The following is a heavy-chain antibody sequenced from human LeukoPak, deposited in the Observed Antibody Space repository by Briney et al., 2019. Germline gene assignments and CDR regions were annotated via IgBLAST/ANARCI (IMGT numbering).Heavy chain of an antibody. J-gene: IGHJ6*02. Sequence: GGSLRLSCAASGFTFSSYWMSWVRQAPGKGLEWVANIKQDGSEKYYVDSVKGRFTISRDNAKNSLYLQMNSLRAEDTAVYYCARDGPSSLVADTYYGMDVWGQGTTVTVSS. CDR3: ARDGPSSLVADTYYGMDV. V-gene: IGHV3-7*01. D-gene: IGHD2-15*01. CDR2: IKQDGSEK. CDR1: GFTFSSYW.